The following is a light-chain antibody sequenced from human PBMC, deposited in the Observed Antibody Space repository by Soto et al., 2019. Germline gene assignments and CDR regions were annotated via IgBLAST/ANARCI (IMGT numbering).Light chain of an antibody. CDR3: QQYGSSPYT. CDR2: DAS. J-gene: IGKJ2*01. Sequence: EIVLTQSPATLSLSPGERATLSCVASQSVSSSYLAWYQQKPGLAPRLLIYDASSRATGIPDRFSGSGSGTDFTLTISRLEPEDFALYYCQQYGSSPYTFGQGAKLEIK. CDR1: QSVSSSY. V-gene: IGKV3D-20*01.